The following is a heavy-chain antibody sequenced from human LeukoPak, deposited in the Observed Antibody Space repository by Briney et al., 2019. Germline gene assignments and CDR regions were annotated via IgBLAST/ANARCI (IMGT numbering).Heavy chain of an antibody. CDR1: GGSISSSNW. V-gene: IGHV4-4*02. D-gene: IGHD3-22*01. J-gene: IGHJ4*02. Sequence: PSGTLSLTCVVSGGSISSSNWWSWVRQPPGKGLEWIGEIYHSGNTYYNPSLKSRVTISVDKSKNQFSPKLSPVTAADTAVYYCATLYHYDSSGFYWRGFDYWGQGTLVTVSS. CDR3: ATLYHYDSSGFYWRGFDY. CDR2: IYHSGNT.